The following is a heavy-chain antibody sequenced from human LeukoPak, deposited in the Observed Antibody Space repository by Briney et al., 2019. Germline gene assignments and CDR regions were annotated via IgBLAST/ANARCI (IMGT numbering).Heavy chain of an antibody. CDR1: GFTFSSQS. CDR2: ISSRGSYM. Sequence: GGSLRLSCAASGFTFSSQSMTRVRQAPGKGLEWVSAISSRGSYMYYADSVKGRFTISRDNAKNSLYLQMNSLRADDTAVYYCARDRRVGVTTVSNGMDVWGQGTTVTVSS. V-gene: IGHV3-21*01. J-gene: IGHJ6*02. CDR3: ARDRRVGVTTVSNGMDV. D-gene: IGHD1-26*01.